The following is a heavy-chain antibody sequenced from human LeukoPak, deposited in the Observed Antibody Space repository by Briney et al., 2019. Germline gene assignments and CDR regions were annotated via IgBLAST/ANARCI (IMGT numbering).Heavy chain of an antibody. CDR1: GFTFSSYG. D-gene: IGHD3-22*01. Sequence: GGSLRLSCAASGFTFSSYGMHWVRQAPGKGLEWVAFIRYDGSNKYYADSVKGRFTISRDNSKNTLYLQMNSLRAEDTAMYYCAGETYYYDSSGYFDYWGQGTLVTVSS. J-gene: IGHJ4*02. CDR3: AGETYYYDSSGYFDY. V-gene: IGHV3-30*02. CDR2: IRYDGSNK.